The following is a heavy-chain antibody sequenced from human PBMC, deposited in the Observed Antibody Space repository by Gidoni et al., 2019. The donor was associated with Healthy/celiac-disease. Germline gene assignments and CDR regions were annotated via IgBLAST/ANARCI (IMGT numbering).Heavy chain of an antibody. CDR3: ARGVWFGELLHDY. D-gene: IGHD3-10*01. J-gene: IGHJ4*02. CDR1: GGSFSGYY. CDR2: INHSGST. V-gene: IGHV4-34*01. Sequence: QVQLHQWGAGLLMPSATLSLTCALYGGSFSGYYWSWLRQPPGKGLEWIGEINHSGSTNYNPSLKSRVTISVDTSKNQFSLKLSSVTAADTAVYYCARGVWFGELLHDYWGQGTLVTVSS.